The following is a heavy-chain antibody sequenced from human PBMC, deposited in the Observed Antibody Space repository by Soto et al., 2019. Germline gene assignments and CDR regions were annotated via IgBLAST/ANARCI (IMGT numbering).Heavy chain of an antibody. D-gene: IGHD4-17*01. CDR1: GGSISSYY. CDR2: IYYSGST. CDR3: ARVMPDYGGNPENGAFDY. V-gene: IGHV4-59*01. Sequence: QVQLQESGPGLVKPSETLSLTCTVSGGSISSYYWSWIRQPPGKGLEWIGYIYYSGSTNYNPSLKSRVTISVDTSKNQFSLKLSSVTAADTAVYYCARVMPDYGGNPENGAFDYWGQGTLVTVFS. J-gene: IGHJ4*02.